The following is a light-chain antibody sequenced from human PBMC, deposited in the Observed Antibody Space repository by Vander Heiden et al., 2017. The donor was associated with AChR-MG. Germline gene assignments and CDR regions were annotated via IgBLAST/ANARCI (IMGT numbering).Light chain of an antibody. V-gene: IGLV1-44*01. CDR1: SSNIGSNT. CDR2: SNN. Sequence: QSVLTQPPSVSGTPGQRVTISCSGSSSNIGSNTVNWYQQLPGTAPKLLIYSNNQRPSEVPDRFSGSKSGTSASLAISGLQSEDEADYYCAAWDDSLNAVVFGGGTKLTVL. CDR3: AAWDDSLNAVV. J-gene: IGLJ2*01.